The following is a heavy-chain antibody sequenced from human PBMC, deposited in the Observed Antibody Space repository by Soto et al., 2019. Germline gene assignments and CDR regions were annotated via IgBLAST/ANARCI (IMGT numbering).Heavy chain of an antibody. J-gene: IGHJ6*02. Sequence: GGSLRVSCAASGFTFDDDAMHWVRQAPGKGLEWVSLISGDGGSTFYADSLKGRLTISRDNIKNSLYVPMNSLRLEKTALYYCAKALIPHPSSSSAPYYYYYGMDVWGQGTTFTVSS. CDR2: ISGDGGST. CDR1: GFTFDDDA. V-gene: IGHV3-43*02. D-gene: IGHD6-6*01. CDR3: AKALIPHPSSSSAPYYYYYGMDV.